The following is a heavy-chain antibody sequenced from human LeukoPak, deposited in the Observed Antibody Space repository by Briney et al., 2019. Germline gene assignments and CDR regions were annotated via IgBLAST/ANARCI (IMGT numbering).Heavy chain of an antibody. CDR1: GGSFSGYY. CDR3: ARHVQSMGMWLVDY. V-gene: IGHV4-34*01. CDR2: INHSGST. J-gene: IGHJ4*02. Sequence: SETLSLTCAVYGGSFSGYYWSWIRQPPGKGLEWIGEINHSGSTNYNPSLKSRVTISVDTSKNQFSLKLSSVTAADTAVYYCARHVQSMGMWLVDYWGQGTLVTVSS. D-gene: IGHD6-19*01.